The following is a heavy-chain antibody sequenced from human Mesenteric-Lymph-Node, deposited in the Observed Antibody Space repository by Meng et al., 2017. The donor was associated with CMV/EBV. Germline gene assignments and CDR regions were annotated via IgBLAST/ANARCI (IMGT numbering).Heavy chain of an antibody. CDR2: MYSGGTP. J-gene: IGHJ5*02. CDR1: GFSVENKY. V-gene: IGHV3-53*01. CDR3: ASGDVTYRFGVINGWFDP. Sequence: GGSLRLSCAASGFSVENKYMIWVRKAPGKRLEWVSLMYSGGTPFYADSVEGRFTISRDSSENTLYLQMNSLRDEDTAVYFCASGDVTYRFGVINGWFDPWGQGALVTVSS. D-gene: IGHD3-3*01.